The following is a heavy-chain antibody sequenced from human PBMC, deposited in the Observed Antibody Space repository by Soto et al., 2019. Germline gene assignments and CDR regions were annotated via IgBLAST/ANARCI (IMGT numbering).Heavy chain of an antibody. CDR1: GFSLTTSGVG. CDR3: AHRVLRTVFGLVTTTAIYFDF. Sequence: QITLNESGPTVVSPTETLTLTCRFSGFSLTTSGVGVGWIXQSPGKAPEWLALIYWDDDKRYSASLKSRLTITKDTSKNQVVLTVSDLDPTDTATYYCAHRVLRTVFGLVTTTAIYFDFWGQGTPVAVSS. J-gene: IGHJ4*02. CDR2: IYWDDDK. D-gene: IGHD3-3*01. V-gene: IGHV2-5*02.